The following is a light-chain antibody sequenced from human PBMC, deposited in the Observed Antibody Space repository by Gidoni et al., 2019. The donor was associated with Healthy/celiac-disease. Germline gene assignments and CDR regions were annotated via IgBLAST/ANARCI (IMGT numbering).Light chain of an antibody. CDR1: NNKNY. Sequence: NNKNYLAWYQQKPGQPPKLLIYWASTRESGVPDRFSGSGSGTDFTLTISSLQAEDVAVYYCQQYYSTPWTFGQGTKVEIK. J-gene: IGKJ1*01. CDR3: QQYYSTPWT. CDR2: WAS. V-gene: IGKV4-1*01.